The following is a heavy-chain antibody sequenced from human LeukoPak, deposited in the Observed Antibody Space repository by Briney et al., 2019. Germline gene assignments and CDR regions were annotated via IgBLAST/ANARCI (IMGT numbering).Heavy chain of an antibody. CDR3: ARTPSGIAVAEDY. J-gene: IGHJ4*02. V-gene: IGHV4-38-2*01. Sequence: SETLSLTCAVSGYSVSSGYYWGWIRQPPGNGLEWIGSIYHSGSTYYNPSLKSRVTISVDTSKNQFSLKLSSVTAADTAVYYCARTPSGIAVAEDYWGQGTMVTVSS. D-gene: IGHD6-19*01. CDR2: IYHSGST. CDR1: GYSVSSGYY.